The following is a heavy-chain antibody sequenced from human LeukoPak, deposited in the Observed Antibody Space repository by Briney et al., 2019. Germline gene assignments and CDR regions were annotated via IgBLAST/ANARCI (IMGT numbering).Heavy chain of an antibody. CDR1: GFTFSDYY. CDR2: ISSSGSTI. D-gene: IGHD6-6*01. V-gene: IGHV3-11*04. J-gene: IGHJ4*02. Sequence: GGSLRLSCAASGFTFSDYYMSWIRQAPGKGLEWVSYISSSGSTIYYADSVKGRFTISRDNAKNSLYLQMNSLRAEDTAVYYCARGVGLSSSIISYLDYWGQGTLVTVSS. CDR3: ARGVGLSSSIISYLDY.